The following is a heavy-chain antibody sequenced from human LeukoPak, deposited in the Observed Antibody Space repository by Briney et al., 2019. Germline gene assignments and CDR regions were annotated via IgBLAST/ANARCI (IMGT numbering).Heavy chain of an antibody. V-gene: IGHV3-23*01. D-gene: IGHD3-10*01. J-gene: IGHJ5*02. Sequence: QTGGSLRLSCAASGFTFSSYAMSWVRQAPGKGLEWVSAISGSGGSTYYADSVKGRFTISRDNSKNTLYLQMNSLGAEDTAVYYCAKGPTYYYGSGSYYNPNWFDPWGQGTLVTVSS. CDR3: AKGPTYYYGSGSYYNPNWFDP. CDR2: ISGSGGST. CDR1: GFTFSSYA.